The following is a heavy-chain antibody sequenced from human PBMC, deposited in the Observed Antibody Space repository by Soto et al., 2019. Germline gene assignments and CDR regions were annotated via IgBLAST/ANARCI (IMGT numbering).Heavy chain of an antibody. CDR3: AKGRDAVVSVFDV. Sequence: GGSLRLSCAASGFNFSLYTMNWVRQAPGRGLEWVSYISGPGSTIYYADSVKGRFAISRDNARSSVYLQMDSLRDEDTAVYYCAKGRDAVVSVFDVWGQGTMVTVSS. CDR1: GFNFSLYT. CDR2: ISGPGSTI. D-gene: IGHD2-15*01. V-gene: IGHV3-48*02. J-gene: IGHJ3*01.